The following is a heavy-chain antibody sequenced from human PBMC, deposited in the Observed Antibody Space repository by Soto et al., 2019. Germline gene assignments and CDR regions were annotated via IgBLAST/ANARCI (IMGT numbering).Heavy chain of an antibody. CDR3: ARESEDLTSNFDY. V-gene: IGHV3-21*01. CDR1: GFTFSRYS. CDR2: ISSTTNYI. Sequence: PGGSLRLSCAASGFTFSRYSMNWVRQAPGKGLEWVSSISSTTNYIYYAHSMKGRFTVSRDNAKNSVYLDMNSLSAEDTAVYYCARESEDLTSNFDYWGQGTLVTVSS. J-gene: IGHJ4*02.